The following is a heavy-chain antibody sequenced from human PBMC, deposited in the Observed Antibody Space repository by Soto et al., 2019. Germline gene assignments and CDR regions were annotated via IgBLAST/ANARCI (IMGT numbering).Heavy chain of an antibody. CDR1: LFTFSSYG. D-gene: IGHD3-9*01. Sequence: PGGSLRVSCSASLFTFSSYGMHWLIQSRFKGLEWVAVISYDGSNKYYADSVKGRFTISRDNSKNTLYLQMNSLRAEDTAVYYCAKDWKDYYDILTGSYWGQGTLVTVSS. V-gene: IGHV3-30*18. CDR2: ISYDGSNK. CDR3: AKDWKDYYDILTGSY. J-gene: IGHJ4*02.